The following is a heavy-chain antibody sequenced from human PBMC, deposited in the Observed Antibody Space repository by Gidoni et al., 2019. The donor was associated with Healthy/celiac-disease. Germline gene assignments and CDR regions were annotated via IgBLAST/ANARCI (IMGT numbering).Heavy chain of an antibody. CDR2: ISWDGDSK. CDR1: GFTFDDYI. V-gene: IGHV3-43*01. CDR3: AKFYDSSWDDAFDI. J-gene: IGHJ3*02. Sequence: ELQLVYSWGVVVQPGGSLILSCAASGFTFDDYIMHWVRQAPGKDLAWVSLISWDGDSKYYADAVKGRFTISRDNSKNSLYMQMNSLRTEENDLYYSAKFYDSSWDDAFDIWGQGTMVTVSS. D-gene: IGHD3-22*01.